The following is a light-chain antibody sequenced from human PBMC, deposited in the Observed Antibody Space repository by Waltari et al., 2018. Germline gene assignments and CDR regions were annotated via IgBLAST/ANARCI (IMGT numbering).Light chain of an antibody. CDR1: SNDVGGYNS. CDR2: EVT. Sequence: QSALTQPPSASGSPGQSITISCTGTSNDVGGYNSVSWYQQHPGKAPKLIIFEVTQRPTGVPDRFSGSKSVNMAALTVCGLQTEDEADYYCSSYVGTIGLIFGGGTKLTVL. J-gene: IGLJ2*01. CDR3: SSYVGTIGLI. V-gene: IGLV2-8*01.